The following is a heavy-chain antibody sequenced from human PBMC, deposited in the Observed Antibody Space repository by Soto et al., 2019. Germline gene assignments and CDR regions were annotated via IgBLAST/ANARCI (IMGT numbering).Heavy chain of an antibody. CDR3: VRDRSGSSPYYYGMDV. Sequence: GGSLRLSCAASGFAFYDYHMSWVRQGPVKGLEWISYIDSSTTTIYYADSVKGRFTISRDNAKNSLYLRMNSLRAEDTAIYYCVRDRSGSSPYYYGMDVWGQGTTVTVSS. D-gene: IGHD6-6*01. CDR2: IDSSTTTI. V-gene: IGHV3-11*01. J-gene: IGHJ6*02. CDR1: GFAFYDYH.